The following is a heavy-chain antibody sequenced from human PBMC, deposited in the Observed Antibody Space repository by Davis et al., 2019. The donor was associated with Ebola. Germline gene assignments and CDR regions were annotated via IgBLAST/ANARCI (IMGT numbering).Heavy chain of an antibody. CDR1: GYSFSTYW. Sequence: GESLKISCQGSGYSFSTYWIAWVRQMPGKGLEWMGIIYPGDSDTRYSSSFEGQVTISADRSISTAYLQWSSLKASDTALYYCARPSTSGQGNGFNIWGQGTMVRVSS. CDR2: IYPGDSDT. J-gene: IGHJ3*02. V-gene: IGHV5-51*01. CDR3: ARPSTSGQGNGFNI. D-gene: IGHD2-8*01.